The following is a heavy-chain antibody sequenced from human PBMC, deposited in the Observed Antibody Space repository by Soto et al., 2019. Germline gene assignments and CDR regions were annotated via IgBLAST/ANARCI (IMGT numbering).Heavy chain of an antibody. D-gene: IGHD3-22*01. CDR1: GGTFSSYA. CDR3: ARGWGYDSTDYYYAY. V-gene: IGHV1-69*01. J-gene: IGHJ4*02. Sequence: QVQLVQSGAEVKKPGSSVKVSCKASGGTFSSYAISWVRQAPGQGLEWMGGIIPIFGTANHAQKFQGRVTIIADESTSTVYMELSSLRSDDTAIYYCARGWGYDSTDYYYAYWGQGTPVIVSS. CDR2: IIPIFGTA.